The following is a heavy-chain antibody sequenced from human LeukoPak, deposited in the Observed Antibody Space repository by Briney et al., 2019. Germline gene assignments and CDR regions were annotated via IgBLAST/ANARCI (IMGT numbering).Heavy chain of an antibody. D-gene: IGHD2-21*01. CDR2: INPNSGGT. CDR3: ARADRLDGGPYLIGP. Sequence: ASVKVSCKASGYTFTDYYIHRVRQAPGQGPEWMGWINPNSGGTKYRGRVTMTRDTSITTVYMEVSWLTSDDTAIYYCARADRLDGGPYLIGPWGQGTLVTVSS. J-gene: IGHJ5*02. CDR1: GYTFTDYY. V-gene: IGHV1-2*02.